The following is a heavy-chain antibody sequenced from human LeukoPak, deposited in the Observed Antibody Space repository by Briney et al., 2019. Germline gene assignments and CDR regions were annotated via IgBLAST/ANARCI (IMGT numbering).Heavy chain of an antibody. V-gene: IGHV5-51*01. CDR1: GYSFTSYW. CDR3: ARGTEYYYDSSGYFFDY. J-gene: IGHJ4*02. CDR2: IYPWDSDT. Sequence: GEALTISCKGSGYSFTSYWIGWVRQMPGKGLEWMGIIYPWDSDTRYSPSFQGQVTISADKSISTAYLQWSSLKASDTAMYYCARGTEYYYDSSGYFFDYWGQGTLVTVSS. D-gene: IGHD3-22*01.